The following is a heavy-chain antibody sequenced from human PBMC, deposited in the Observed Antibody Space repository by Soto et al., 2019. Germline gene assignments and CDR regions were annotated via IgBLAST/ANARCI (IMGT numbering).Heavy chain of an antibody. CDR2: ISAYNGNT. V-gene: IGHV1-18*01. Sequence: ASVKLSCKASGYTFTSYGISWVRQAPGQGLEWMGWISAYNGNTNYAQKLQGRVTMTTDTSTSTAYMELRSLRSDDTAVYYCARTEIRFLEWSVDAFDIWGQGTMVTVSS. CDR3: ARTEIRFLEWSVDAFDI. CDR1: GYTFTSYG. D-gene: IGHD3-3*01. J-gene: IGHJ3*02.